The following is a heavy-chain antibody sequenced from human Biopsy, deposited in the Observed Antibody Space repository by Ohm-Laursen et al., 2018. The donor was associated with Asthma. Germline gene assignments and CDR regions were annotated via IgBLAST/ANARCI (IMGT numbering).Heavy chain of an antibody. V-gene: IGHV1-69*01. D-gene: IGHD3-22*01. CDR1: GGTFSSYA. CDR3: ARADRYYYDSSGYTEWFDP. Sequence: SSVTVFCKASGGTFSSYAISWARQAPGQGLEWMGGIIPIFGTANYAQKFQGRVMLTADESTSTAYMELSSLRSEDTAVYFCARADRYYYDSSGYTEWFDPWGQGTLVTVSS. CDR2: IIPIFGTA. J-gene: IGHJ5*02.